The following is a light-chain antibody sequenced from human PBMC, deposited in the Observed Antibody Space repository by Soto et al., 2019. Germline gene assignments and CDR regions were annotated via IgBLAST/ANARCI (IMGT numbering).Light chain of an antibody. V-gene: IGKV1-9*01. CDR3: QQRKSYPIT. CDR2: PAS. Sequence: DIQLTQSPSFLSASLGDRVTITCRASQDINTYLAWYQQKPGKAPKLLIFPASTLQNGVPSRFSGSGSGTEFTVTITSLQPEDFATYYCQQRKSYPITFGQGTRLEIK. J-gene: IGKJ5*01. CDR1: QDINTY.